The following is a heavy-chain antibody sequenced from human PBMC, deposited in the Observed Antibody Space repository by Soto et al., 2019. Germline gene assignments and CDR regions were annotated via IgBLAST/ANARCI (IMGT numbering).Heavy chain of an antibody. CDR1: RYTFTSHD. Sequence: QVQLVQSGAEVKKSGASVKVSCKASRYTFTSHDINWVRQATGQGLEWMGWMNPNSGNTGYAQKFQGRVTMTRNTSISTAYMGLSSLRSEDTAVYYCARWDYGYYARFDYWGQGTLVTVSS. D-gene: IGHD4-17*01. CDR2: MNPNSGNT. V-gene: IGHV1-8*01. CDR3: ARWDYGYYARFDY. J-gene: IGHJ4*02.